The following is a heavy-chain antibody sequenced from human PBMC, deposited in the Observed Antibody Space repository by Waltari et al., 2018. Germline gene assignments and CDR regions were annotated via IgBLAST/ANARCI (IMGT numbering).Heavy chain of an antibody. J-gene: IGHJ6*02. CDR3: ANHRPGGYGMAV. CDR1: GFTFSDFY. CDR2: ITADGSGA. Sequence: EGQLVESGGGLVQPGGSLRLSCAASGFTFSDFYMHWVRQAPGKGLVWVSRITADGSGATYADSVRGRFTISRDNTKSTLYLQMNSLRVDDTAVYYCANHRPGGYGMAVWGQGTTVTVSS. D-gene: IGHD2-15*01. V-gene: IGHV3-74*01.